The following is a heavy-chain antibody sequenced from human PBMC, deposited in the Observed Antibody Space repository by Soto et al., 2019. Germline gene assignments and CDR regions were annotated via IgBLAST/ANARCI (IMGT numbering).Heavy chain of an antibody. CDR2: IWYEGSNN. J-gene: IGHJ6*04. CDR1: GFTFSSYG. Sequence: QVQLVESGGGVVQPGRSLRLSCAASGFTFSSYGMHWVRQAPGKGLEWLAVIWYEGSNNSYADSGKGSVTISRDNSKNTLYMQITSVRAEYAAVYYCARELQDIVVVPAEIHYYYYGMDVWGKGTTVTVSS. V-gene: IGHV3-33*04. D-gene: IGHD2-2*01. CDR3: ARELQDIVVVPAEIHYYYYGMDV.